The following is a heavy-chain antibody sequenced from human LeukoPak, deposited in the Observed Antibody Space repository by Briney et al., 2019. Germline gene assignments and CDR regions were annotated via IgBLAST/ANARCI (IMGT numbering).Heavy chain of an antibody. CDR2: INPNSGGT. D-gene: IGHD5-18*01. Sequence: EASVKVSCKASGYTFTGYYMHWVRQAPGQGLEWMGWINPNSGGTNYAQKFQGRVTMTRDTSISTAYMELSRLRSDDTALYYCARLDTAMVTQDIDFWGQGTLVTVSS. J-gene: IGHJ4*02. V-gene: IGHV1-2*02. CDR3: ARLDTAMVTQDIDF. CDR1: GYTFTGYY.